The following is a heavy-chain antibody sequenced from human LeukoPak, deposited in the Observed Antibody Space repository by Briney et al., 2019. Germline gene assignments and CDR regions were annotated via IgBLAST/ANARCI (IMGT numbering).Heavy chain of an antibody. CDR2: IYSSGNT. V-gene: IGHV4-59*01. J-gene: IGHJ3*02. D-gene: IGHD3-10*01. Sequence: SETLSLTCTVSGGSISGYYWSWIRQSPGKGLEWIAFIYSSGNTNYNPSLKSQVTISVDTSKNQFSLRLTSVTAADTAVYYCARLTGSLWFGELFTAFDIWGQGTMVTVSS. CDR1: GGSISGYY. CDR3: ARLTGSLWFGELFTAFDI.